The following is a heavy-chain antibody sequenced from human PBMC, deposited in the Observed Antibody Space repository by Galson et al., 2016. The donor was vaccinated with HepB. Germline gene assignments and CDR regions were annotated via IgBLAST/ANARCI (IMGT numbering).Heavy chain of an antibody. J-gene: IGHJ4*02. CDR1: GFTFKTYW. CDR2: IKEDGTVA. V-gene: IGHV3-7*01. D-gene: IGHD2/OR15-2a*01. CDR3: ARDMYTTARDY. Sequence: SLRLSCAASGFTFKTYWMSWIRQAPGKGLERVANIKEDGTVANYVDSVKGRFTISRDNAKSSFYLQMNNLGAEDTGVYYCARDMYTTARDYLGQGTLVTVSS.